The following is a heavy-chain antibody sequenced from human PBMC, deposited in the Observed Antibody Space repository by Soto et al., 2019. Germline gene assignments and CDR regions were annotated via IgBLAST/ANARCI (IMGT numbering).Heavy chain of an antibody. CDR3: ARDRSSGYDPADYYYGMDV. D-gene: IGHD5-12*01. CDR2: ISSSSSYI. J-gene: IGHJ6*02. V-gene: IGHV3-21*01. CDR1: GFTSSSYS. Sequence: PGGSLRLSCAASGFTSSSYSMNLVRKAPGKGLAWVSSISSSSSYIYYADSVKGRFTISRDNAKNSLYLQMNSLRAEDTAVYYRARDRSSGYDPADYYYGMDVWGQGTPVTV.